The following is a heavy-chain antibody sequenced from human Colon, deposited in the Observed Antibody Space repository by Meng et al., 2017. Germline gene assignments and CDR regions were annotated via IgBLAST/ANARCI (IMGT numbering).Heavy chain of an antibody. J-gene: IGHJ4*02. CDR3: ARGRDNNGRYGLAD. CDR1: GYTFTTYY. CDR2: INPNGGST. V-gene: IGHV1-46*01. D-gene: IGHD6-19*01. Sequence: ASVKVSCKASGYTFTTYYMHWVRQAPGQGLEWMGLINPNGGSTISAQRFQDRVAMTMDTSTSTVYMEVSSLRSEDTAVYYCARGRDNNGRYGLADWGQGTLVTVSS.